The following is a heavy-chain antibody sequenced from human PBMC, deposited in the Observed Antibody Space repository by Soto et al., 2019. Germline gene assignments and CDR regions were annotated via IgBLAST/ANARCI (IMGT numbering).Heavy chain of an antibody. CDR1: GFTFSSYV. CDR2: ISGSGGGT. CDR3: AKFGMATTKRSPPYYIDY. V-gene: IGHV3-23*01. D-gene: IGHD1-1*01. J-gene: IGHJ4*02. Sequence: EVQVLESGGGLVQPGGSLRLSCAASGFTFSSYVMSWVRQAPGKGLEWVSSISGSGGGTYYADSVKGRFTFSRDNSKNTLYLQMNSLRAEDTAVYYCAKFGMATTKRSPPYYIDYWGQGALVTVSS.